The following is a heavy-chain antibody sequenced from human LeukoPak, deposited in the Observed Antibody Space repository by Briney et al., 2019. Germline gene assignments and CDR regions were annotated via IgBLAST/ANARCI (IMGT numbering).Heavy chain of an antibody. CDR1: GFTFSSYS. CDR2: ISSSSSYI. D-gene: IGHD6-13*01. J-gene: IGHJ4*02. V-gene: IGHV3-21*01. Sequence: GGSLRLSWAAAGFTFSSYSMNWVRQAPGKGLEWVSSISSSSSYIYYADSVKGRFTISRDNAKNSLYLQMNSLRAEDTAVYYCAREGEGSSSQDYWGQGTLVTVSS. CDR3: AREGEGSSSQDY.